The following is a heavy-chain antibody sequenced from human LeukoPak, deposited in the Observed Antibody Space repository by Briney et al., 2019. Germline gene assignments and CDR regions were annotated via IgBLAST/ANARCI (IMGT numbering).Heavy chain of an antibody. CDR3: AREFRQRDGYNLVYRYFDL. J-gene: IGHJ2*01. D-gene: IGHD5-24*01. Sequence: SETLSLTCTVSGGSISSSSYYWGWIRQPPGKGLEWIGSIYYSGSTNYNPSLKSRVTISVDTSKNQFSLKLSSVTAADTAVYYCAREFRQRDGYNLVYRYFDLWGRGTLVTVSS. V-gene: IGHV4-39*07. CDR1: GGSISSSSYY. CDR2: IYYSGST.